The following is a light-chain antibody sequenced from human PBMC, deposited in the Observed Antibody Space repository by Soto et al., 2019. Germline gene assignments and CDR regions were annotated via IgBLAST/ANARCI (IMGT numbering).Light chain of an antibody. CDR1: QSVSTW. CDR3: QQYNSNPLT. J-gene: IGKJ4*01. V-gene: IGKV1-5*03. CDR2: KAY. Sequence: DIQMTQSPSTLSASVEDRVTITCRASQSVSTWLAWYQQKPGKVPKLLIYKAYSLESGVPSRFSGSGSGTEFTLTISSLQPDDFATYYCQQYNSNPLTFGGGTKVEIK.